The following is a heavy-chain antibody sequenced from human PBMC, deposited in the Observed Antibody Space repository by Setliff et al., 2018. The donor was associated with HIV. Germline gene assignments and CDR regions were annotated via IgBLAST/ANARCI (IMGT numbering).Heavy chain of an antibody. CDR2: IYYSGST. CDR1: GGSVNTYY. D-gene: IGHD6-13*01. V-gene: IGHV4-59*06. Sequence: PSETLSLTCTVSGGSVNTYYWTWIRQPAGRGLEWIGYIYYSGSTYYNPSLKSRVTISVDTSKNQFSLKLSSVTAADTAVYFCARGRGSSSSWPIDYWGQGTLVTVSS. CDR3: ARGRGSSSSWPIDY. J-gene: IGHJ4*02.